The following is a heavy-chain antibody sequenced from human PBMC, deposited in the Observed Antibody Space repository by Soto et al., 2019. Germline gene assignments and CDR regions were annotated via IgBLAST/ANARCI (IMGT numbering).Heavy chain of an antibody. CDR2: INHSGST. Sequence: SETLSLTCGVSGVSISSVRSSWAWIRQPPGKGLEWIGKINHSGSTNYNPSLQSRVTISVDTSKNQFSLKLSSVTAADTAVYYCARARGVRYYYMDVWGKGTTVTVSS. CDR3: ARARGVRYYYMDV. J-gene: IGHJ6*03. V-gene: IGHV4-39*07. CDR1: GVSISSVRSS. D-gene: IGHD3-10*01.